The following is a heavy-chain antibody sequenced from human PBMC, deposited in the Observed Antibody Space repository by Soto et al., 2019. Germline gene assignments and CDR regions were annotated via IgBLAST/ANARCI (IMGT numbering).Heavy chain of an antibody. V-gene: IGHV1-2*02. Sequence: ASVKVSCKASGYTFTGHYMHWVRQAPGQGLEWMGWINPNSVGTNYAQKFQGRVTMTRDTSISTAYMELSRLRSDDTAVYYCAREPMVRAAHGFDIWGQGTMVTVSS. D-gene: IGHD3-10*01. J-gene: IGHJ3*02. CDR1: GYTFTGHY. CDR3: AREPMVRAAHGFDI. CDR2: INPNSVGT.